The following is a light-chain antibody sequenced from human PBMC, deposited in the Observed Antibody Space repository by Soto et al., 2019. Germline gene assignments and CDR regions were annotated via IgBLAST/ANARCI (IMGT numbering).Light chain of an antibody. J-gene: IGLJ3*02. CDR1: SSDVGAYYQ. CDR3: SSYTTSITWV. V-gene: IGLV2-14*01. CDR2: EVS. Sequence: QSALTQPASVSGSPGQSITISCTGTSSDVGAYYQVSWYQQHPGKAPKLIISEVSNRPSGVSNRFSGSKSVNTASLTISGLQAEDEAEYYCSSYTTSITWVFGGGTKLTVL.